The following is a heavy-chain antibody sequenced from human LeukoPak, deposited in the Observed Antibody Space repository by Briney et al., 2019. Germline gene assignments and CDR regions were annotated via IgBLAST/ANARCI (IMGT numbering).Heavy chain of an antibody. D-gene: IGHD2-2*01. Sequence: AGSLRLSCAASGFTFSSYAMSWVRQAPGMGLEWVSAVSGSGGSTYYADSVKGRFTISRDNSQNTLFLQMNGLRAEDTALYYCAKDACSTTNCYGGFDPWGQGTLVTVSS. CDR3: AKDACSTTNCYGGFDP. V-gene: IGHV3-23*01. CDR1: GFTFSSYA. CDR2: VSGSGGST. J-gene: IGHJ5*02.